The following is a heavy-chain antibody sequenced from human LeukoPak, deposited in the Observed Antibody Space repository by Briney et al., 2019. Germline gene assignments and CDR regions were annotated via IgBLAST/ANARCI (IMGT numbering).Heavy chain of an antibody. D-gene: IGHD3-22*01. Sequence: EASVKVSCKASGGTFSSYAISWVRQAPGQGLEWMGWINPNSGGTNYAQKFQGRVTMTRDTSISTAYMELSRLRSDDTAVYYCARTSGYDSSGYYYWGQGTLVTVSS. J-gene: IGHJ4*02. CDR1: GGTFSSYA. CDR3: ARTSGYDSSGYYY. V-gene: IGHV1-2*02. CDR2: INPNSGGT.